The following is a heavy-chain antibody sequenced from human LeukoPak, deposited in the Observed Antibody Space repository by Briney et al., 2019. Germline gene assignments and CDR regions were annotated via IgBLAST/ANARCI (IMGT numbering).Heavy chain of an antibody. V-gene: IGHV3-33*01. CDR3: ATPVHDASLDY. D-gene: IGHD2-2*01. Sequence: PGGSLRLSCAASGFTFSSYGMHWVRQAPGKGLEWVAVIWYDGSNKYYADSVKARFTISRDNSKNTLYLQMNSLRAEDTAVYYCATPVHDASLDYWGQGTLVTVSS. J-gene: IGHJ4*02. CDR2: IWYDGSNK. CDR1: GFTFSSYG.